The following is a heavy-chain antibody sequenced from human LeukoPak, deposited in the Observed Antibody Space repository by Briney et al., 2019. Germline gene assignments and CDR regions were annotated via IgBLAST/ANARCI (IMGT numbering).Heavy chain of an antibody. Sequence: GGSLRLSCAASGFTFSSSGMHWVRQAPGKGLEWVAVISYDGRSKYYGDSVKGRFTISRDNSKNTLYLQMNSLRAEDSAVYYCAKDLGYYSSYYYGMDVWCQGTTVTVSS. CDR3: AKDLGYYSSYYYGMDV. D-gene: IGHD4-11*01. CDR1: GFTFSSSG. V-gene: IGHV3-30*18. CDR2: ISYDGRSK. J-gene: IGHJ6*02.